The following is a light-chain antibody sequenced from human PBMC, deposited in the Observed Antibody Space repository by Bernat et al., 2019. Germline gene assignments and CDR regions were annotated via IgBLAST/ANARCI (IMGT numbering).Light chain of an antibody. V-gene: IGKV2-24*01. CDR3: MHAGQLPYA. J-gene: IGKJ2*01. Sequence: DIVMTQTPLSSPVTLGQPASISCRSSQSLVGSDGNTFLNWLQQRPGQPPRLLPYKVSNRFSGVPDRFSGSGAGPDITLKISRVEAEDVGAYYCMHAGQLPYASGQGTKLEI. CDR1: QSLVGSDGNTF. CDR2: KVS.